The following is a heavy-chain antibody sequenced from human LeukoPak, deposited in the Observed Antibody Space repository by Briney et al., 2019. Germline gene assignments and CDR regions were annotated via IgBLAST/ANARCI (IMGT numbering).Heavy chain of an antibody. CDR3: ARHGVEGYNGAFHI. Sequence: GESLKISCKASGHIFTNYWVAWVRQVPGKGLEWMVIIYPGDSDSRYSPSFQGHVTISADKSISTAYLQWSSLKASDTAMYYCARHGVEGYNGAFHIWGQGTMVTVSS. CDR2: IYPGDSDS. V-gene: IGHV5-51*01. CDR1: GHIFTNYW. D-gene: IGHD5-24*01. J-gene: IGHJ3*02.